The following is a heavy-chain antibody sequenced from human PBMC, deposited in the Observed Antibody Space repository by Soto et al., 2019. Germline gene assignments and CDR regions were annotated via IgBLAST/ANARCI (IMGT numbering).Heavy chain of an antibody. J-gene: IGHJ3*02. CDR2: IIPIFGTA. D-gene: IGHD3-22*01. CDR3: ARAEYYYDSSGYPKMDAFDI. CDR1: GGTFSSYA. Sequence: QVQLVQSGAEVKKPGSSVKVSCKASGGTFSSYAISWVRQAPGQGLEWMGGIIPIFGTANYAQKFQGRVTITADESTSTGYMELSSLRSADTAVYYCARAEYYYDSSGYPKMDAFDIWGQGTMVTVSS. V-gene: IGHV1-69*01.